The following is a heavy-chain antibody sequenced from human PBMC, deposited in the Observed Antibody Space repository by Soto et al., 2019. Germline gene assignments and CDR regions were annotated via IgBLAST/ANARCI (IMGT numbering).Heavy chain of an antibody. J-gene: IGHJ4*02. CDR3: ARRIPDRKFDS. CDR1: GYNFSDYS. CDR2: MNPKSAHK. D-gene: IGHD2-15*01. Sequence: ASVNGSWEAAGYNFSDYSMNWVRQAPGQGLEWMGWMNPKSAHKAHAQKIQGRVILNRDTSINTVYLELSSLTSGDTAVYFCARRIPDRKFDSWGRGTQVTVSS. V-gene: IGHV1-8*01.